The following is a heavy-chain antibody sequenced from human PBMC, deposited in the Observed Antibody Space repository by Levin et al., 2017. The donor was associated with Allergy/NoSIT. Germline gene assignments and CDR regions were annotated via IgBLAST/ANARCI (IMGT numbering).Heavy chain of an antibody. V-gene: IGHV3-30*18. CDR3: AKETAAAGTKGAFDI. CDR2: ISYDGSNK. D-gene: IGHD6-13*01. J-gene: IGHJ3*02. CDR1: GFTFSSYG. Sequence: GESLKISCAASGFTFSSYGMHWVRQAPGKGLEWVAVISYDGSNKYYADSVKGRFTISRDNSKNTLYLQMNSLRAEDTAVYYCAKETAAAGTKGAFDIWGQGTMVTVSS.